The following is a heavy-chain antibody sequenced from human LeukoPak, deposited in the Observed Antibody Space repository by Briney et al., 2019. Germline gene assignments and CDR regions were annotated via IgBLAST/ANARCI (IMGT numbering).Heavy chain of an antibody. Sequence: GGSLRLSCAASGFIFGSFWMHWVRQVPGKGLMWVARVNLDGRSTSYAEFVKGRFTISRDNARLTVNLQMNSLRDDDTAVYYCVRDVWGDRDGFFEYWGQGALVTVST. D-gene: IGHD5-24*01. CDR3: VRDVWGDRDGFFEY. CDR1: GFIFGSFW. V-gene: IGHV3-74*01. CDR2: VNLDGRST. J-gene: IGHJ4*02.